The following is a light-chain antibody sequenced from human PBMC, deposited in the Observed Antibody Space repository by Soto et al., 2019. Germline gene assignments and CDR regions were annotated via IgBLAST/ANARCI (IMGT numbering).Light chain of an antibody. CDR1: KSISSW. V-gene: IGKV1-5*03. CDR2: KTS. CDR3: QYNNNYCCT. Sequence: DIQLTQSPSTLSASVGDRVTITCRASKSISSWLAWYQQKPGKDPKFLIYKTSNFVSGVPSRFSGSGSGTEYTITISCLHAYDFATYYGQYNNNYCCTFDQATKVEIK. J-gene: IGKJ1*01.